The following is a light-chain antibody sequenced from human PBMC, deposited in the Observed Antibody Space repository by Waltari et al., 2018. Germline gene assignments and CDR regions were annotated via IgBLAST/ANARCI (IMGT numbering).Light chain of an antibody. CDR2: GKE. CDR1: SLRTSY. Sequence: SSELPQGPAVSVALGQTVQITCQGTSLRTSYASWYQLKPGKAPIPFLFGKEERPAGIPDRFSGYSSGTTSSLTITGAQAEDEADYYCHSRNGRDNQVVFGGGTRLTVL. CDR3: HSRNGRDNQVV. V-gene: IGLV3-19*01. J-gene: IGLJ3*02.